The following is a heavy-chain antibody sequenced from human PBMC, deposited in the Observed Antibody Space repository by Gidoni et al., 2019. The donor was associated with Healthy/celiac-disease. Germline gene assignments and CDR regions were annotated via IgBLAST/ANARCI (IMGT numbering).Heavy chain of an antibody. J-gene: IGHJ5*02. D-gene: IGHD1-26*01. V-gene: IGHV3-30*07. Sequence: KGRFTISRDNSKNTLYLQMNSLRAEDTAVYYCARDRGGSYYGDNWFDPWGQGTLVTVSS. CDR3: ARDRGGSYYGDNWFDP.